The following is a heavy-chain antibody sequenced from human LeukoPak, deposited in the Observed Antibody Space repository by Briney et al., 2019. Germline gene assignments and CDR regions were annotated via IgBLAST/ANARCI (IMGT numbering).Heavy chain of an antibody. CDR1: GGSFSGYY. V-gene: IGHV4-34*01. Sequence: SETLSLTCAVYGGSFSGYYWSWIRQPPGEGLEWIGEINHSGSTNYNPSLKSRVTISVDTSKNQFSLKLSSVTAADTAVYYCARNMGSSWYADYYYYGMDVWGQGTTVTVSS. J-gene: IGHJ6*02. CDR3: ARNMGSSWYADYYYYGMDV. D-gene: IGHD6-13*01. CDR2: INHSGST.